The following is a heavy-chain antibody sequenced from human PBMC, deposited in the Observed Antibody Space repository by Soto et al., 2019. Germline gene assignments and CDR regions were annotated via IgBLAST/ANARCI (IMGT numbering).Heavy chain of an antibody. CDR1: GGTFSSYT. CDR3: AGTLDDYPP. CDR2: IIPILGIA. J-gene: IGHJ5*02. V-gene: IGHV1-69*02. Sequence: QVQLVQSGAEVKKPGSSVKVSCKASGGTFSSYTISWVRQAPGQGLEWMGRIIPILGIANYAQKFQGRVPIPADKSPSTAYMELSSLRSEGTAVYYCAGTLDDYPPWGQGTLVTVSS. D-gene: IGHD4-17*01.